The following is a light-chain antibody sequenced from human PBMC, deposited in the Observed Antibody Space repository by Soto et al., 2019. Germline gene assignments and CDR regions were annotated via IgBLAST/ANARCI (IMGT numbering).Light chain of an antibody. Sequence: DLQMTQSPSSLSGSVGDSVTITCRASQGIGIYLAWYQQKPGKVPQLLIYAASTLHSGVSSRFSGSGSGTDFTLTISSLQPEDVATYYCQKYNSAPFTFGPGTKVDIK. V-gene: IGKV1-27*01. J-gene: IGKJ3*01. CDR2: AAS. CDR3: QKYNSAPFT. CDR1: QGIGIY.